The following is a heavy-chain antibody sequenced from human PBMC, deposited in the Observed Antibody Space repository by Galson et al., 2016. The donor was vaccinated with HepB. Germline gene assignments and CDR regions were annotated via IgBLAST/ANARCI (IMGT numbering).Heavy chain of an antibody. D-gene: IGHD1-26*01. CDR3: AHRSGTYFSFDY. V-gene: IGHV2-5*02. J-gene: IGHJ4*02. Sequence: ALVKPTQTLTLTCTFSGFSLNTSGVSVGWIRQPPGKALEWLALIYWDGDKRYSPSLKSRLAITKDTSENQVVLTMTNVDPVDTASYYCAHRSGTYFSFDYWGQGTLVIVSS. CDR1: GFSLNTSGVS. CDR2: IYWDGDK.